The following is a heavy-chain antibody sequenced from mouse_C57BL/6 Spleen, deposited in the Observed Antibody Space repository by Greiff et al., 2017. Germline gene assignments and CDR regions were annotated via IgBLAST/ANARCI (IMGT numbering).Heavy chain of an antibody. J-gene: IGHJ2*01. CDR2: IYPGSGST. CDR1: GYTFTSYW. D-gene: IGHD2-1*01. CDR3: AREGIFYYAGY. V-gene: IGHV1-55*01. Sequence: QVQLQQSGAELVKPGDSVKMSCKASGYTFTSYWITWVKQRPGQGLEWIGDIYPGSGSTNYNEKFKSKATLTVDTSSSTAYMQLSSLTSEDSAVYYCAREGIFYYAGYWGQGTTLTVSS.